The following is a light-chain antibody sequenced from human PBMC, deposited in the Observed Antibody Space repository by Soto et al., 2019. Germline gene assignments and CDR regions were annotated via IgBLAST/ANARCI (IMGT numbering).Light chain of an antibody. J-gene: IGKJ2*01. Sequence: DIQMTQSPSSLSASVGDRVTITCRASQSISSYLNWYQQKPGKAPKLLIYAASSLQIGVPSRFSGSGSVTDFTLTIRSLQPEDFATYFCQQRYSTPYTVGQGTKLEIK. V-gene: IGKV1-39*01. CDR1: QSISSY. CDR3: QQRYSTPYT. CDR2: AAS.